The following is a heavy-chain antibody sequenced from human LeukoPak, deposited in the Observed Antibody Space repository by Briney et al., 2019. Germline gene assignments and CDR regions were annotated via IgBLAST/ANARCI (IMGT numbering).Heavy chain of an antibody. D-gene: IGHD1-26*01. CDR2: IYPSDSDT. J-gene: IGHJ4*02. CDR3: ARPLQGIVGATGFDY. V-gene: IGHV5-51*01. CDR1: EYSFDTYW. Sequence: GESLKISCQGSEYSFDTYWLLCLRQMPGKGLECMKIIYPSDSDTRYSPSFQGQVTISADKSIKTAYLQWSSLKASDTAMYYCARPLQGIVGATGFDYWGQGTLVTVSS.